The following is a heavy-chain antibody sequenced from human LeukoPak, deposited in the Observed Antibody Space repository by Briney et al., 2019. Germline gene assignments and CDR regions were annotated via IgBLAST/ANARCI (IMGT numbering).Heavy chain of an antibody. V-gene: IGHV4-39*07. CDR1: GGSISGSRSY. Sequence: SGTLSLTCSVSGGSISGSRSYWGWLRQPPGTGLEWIGSIYYSGSTYDNPALKSRVTISVDTSKNQFSLKLSSVTAADTAVYYCARAVAGDDAFDIWGQGTMVTVSS. D-gene: IGHD6-19*01. CDR3: ARAVAGDDAFDI. CDR2: IYYSGST. J-gene: IGHJ3*02.